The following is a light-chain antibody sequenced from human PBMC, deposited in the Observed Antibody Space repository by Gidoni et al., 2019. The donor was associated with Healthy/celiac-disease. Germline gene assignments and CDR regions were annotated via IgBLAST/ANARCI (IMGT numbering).Light chain of an antibody. CDR1: SSNIGNTY. J-gene: IGLJ1*01. V-gene: IGLV1-51*01. CDR3: GTWDSSLSAGGYV. Sequence: QSVLTQPPSVSAAPGQKVTISCSGSSSNIGNTYVSWYQQLPGTAPKLRIYDNNKRPSGIPDRFSGSKSGTSATLGITGLQTGDEADYYCGTWDSSLSAGGYVFGTGTKVTVL. CDR2: DNN.